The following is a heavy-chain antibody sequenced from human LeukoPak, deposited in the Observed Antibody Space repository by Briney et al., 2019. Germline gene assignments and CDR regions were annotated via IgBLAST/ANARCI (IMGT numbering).Heavy chain of an antibody. Sequence: SGTLSLTCTVSGGSVTNFYWSWIRQPAGKGLEWIGRTSDTGITNYNPSLERRVTLSADTSKNQFFLKVTSVTAADTAVYYCARDSPTGGYNSRDSPYFYALDVWGQGTTVTVSS. CDR2: TSDTGIT. J-gene: IGHJ6*02. V-gene: IGHV4-4*07. D-gene: IGHD2-8*02. CDR1: GGSVTNFY. CDR3: ARDSPTGGYNSRDSPYFYALDV.